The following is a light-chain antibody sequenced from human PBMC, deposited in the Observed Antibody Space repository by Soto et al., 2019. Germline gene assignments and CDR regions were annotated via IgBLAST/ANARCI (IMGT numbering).Light chain of an antibody. V-gene: IGLV1-47*01. CDR2: RNN. Sequence: QSVLTQPPSASGTPGQRVTISCSGSSSNIGSSYVYWYQQLPGTAPKLVIFRNNQRPSGVPDRCSGSKSGTSASLAMSGLRSEDEADYYCAGWDASLSGHVVFGGGTKLTVL. CDR1: SSNIGSSY. CDR3: AGWDASLSGHVV. J-gene: IGLJ2*01.